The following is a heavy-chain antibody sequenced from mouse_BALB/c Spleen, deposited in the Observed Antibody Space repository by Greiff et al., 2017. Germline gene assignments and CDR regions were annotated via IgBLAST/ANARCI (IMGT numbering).Heavy chain of an antibody. CDR1: GYTFTDYE. J-gene: IGHJ4*01. Sequence: QVQLQQSGAELVRPGASVTLSCTASGYTFTDYEMHWVQQTPVHGLEWIGAIDPETGGTAYNQKFKGKATLTADKSSSTAYMELRSLTSEDSAVYYCTRRLRAMDYWGQGTSVTVSS. CDR2: IDPETGGT. D-gene: IGHD1-3*01. CDR3: TRRLRAMDY. V-gene: IGHV1-15*01.